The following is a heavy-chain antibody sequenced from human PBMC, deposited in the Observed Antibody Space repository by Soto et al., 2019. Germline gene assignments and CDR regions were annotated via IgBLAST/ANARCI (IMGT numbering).Heavy chain of an antibody. Sequence: HPGGSLRLSCAASGFTFSSYGMHWFRQAPGKGLEWVAVISYDGSNKYYADSVKGRFTISRDNSKNTLYLQMNSLRAEDTAVYYCAKEPYYDFWSGFDYWGQGTLVTVSS. J-gene: IGHJ4*02. CDR2: ISYDGSNK. D-gene: IGHD3-3*01. V-gene: IGHV3-30*18. CDR3: AKEPYYDFWSGFDY. CDR1: GFTFSSYG.